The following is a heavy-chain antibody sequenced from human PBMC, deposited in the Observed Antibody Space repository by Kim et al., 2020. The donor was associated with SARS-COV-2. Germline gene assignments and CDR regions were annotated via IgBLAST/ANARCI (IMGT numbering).Heavy chain of an antibody. J-gene: IGHJ4*02. CDR1: GDSVSSNSAA. V-gene: IGHV6-1*01. CDR2: TYYRSKWYN. Sequence: SQTLSLTCAISGDSVSSNSAAWNWIRQSPSRGLEWLGRTYYRSKWYNDYAVSVKSRITINPDTSKNQFSLQLNSVTPEDTAVYYCARNYWGPYSSSGYVDYWGQGTLVTVSA. D-gene: IGHD6-13*01. CDR3: ARNYWGPYSSSGYVDY.